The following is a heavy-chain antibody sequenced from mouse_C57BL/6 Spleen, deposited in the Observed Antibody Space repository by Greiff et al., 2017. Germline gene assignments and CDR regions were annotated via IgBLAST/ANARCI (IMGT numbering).Heavy chain of an antibody. V-gene: IGHV2-9-1*01. J-gene: IGHJ3*01. Sequence: QVQLKESGPGLVAPSQSLSITCTVSGFSLTSYAISWVRQPPGKGLEWLGVIWTGGGTNYNSALKSRPSISKDNSKSQVFLKMNNLQTDDTARYYCARAYDYDETAWFAYWGQGTLVTVSA. D-gene: IGHD2-4*01. CDR3: ARAYDYDETAWFAY. CDR1: GFSLTSYA. CDR2: IWTGGGT.